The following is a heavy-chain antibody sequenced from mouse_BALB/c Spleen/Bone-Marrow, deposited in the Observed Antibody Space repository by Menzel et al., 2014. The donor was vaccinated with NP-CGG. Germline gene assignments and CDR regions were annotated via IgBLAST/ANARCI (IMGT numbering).Heavy chain of an antibody. D-gene: IGHD4-1*01. CDR3: TRQGNWDHYAMDY. J-gene: IGHJ4*01. CDR1: GFTFSTYG. V-gene: IGHV5-6*01. Sequence: EVQLVESGGDLVKPGGSLKLSCAASGFTFSTYGMSWVRQTPDKRLEWVATISSGGGYTYHPDSVKGRFTISRDNAKNTLYLQMSSLKSEDTAMYYCTRQGNWDHYAMDYRGQGTSVTVSS. CDR2: ISSGGGYT.